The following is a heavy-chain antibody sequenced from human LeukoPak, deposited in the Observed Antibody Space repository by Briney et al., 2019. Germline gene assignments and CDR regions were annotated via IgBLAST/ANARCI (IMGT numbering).Heavy chain of an antibody. CDR3: ASISPMAAAGEFDY. CDR1: GYTFTSYG. J-gene: IGHJ4*02. CDR2: TSAYNGNT. D-gene: IGHD6-13*01. Sequence: GASVKVSCKASGYTFTSYGISWVRQAPGQGLEWMGWTSAYNGNTNYAQKLQGRVTMTTDTSTSTAYMELRSLRSDDTAVYYCASISPMAAAGEFDYWGQGTLVTVSS. V-gene: IGHV1-18*01.